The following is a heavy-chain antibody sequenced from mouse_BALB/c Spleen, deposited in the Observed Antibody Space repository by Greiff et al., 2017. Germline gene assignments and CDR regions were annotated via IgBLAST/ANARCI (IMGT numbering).Heavy chain of an antibody. CDR2: IHYSGST. D-gene: IGHD2-14*01. V-gene: IGHV3-1*02. CDR1: GYSITSGYS. CDR3: ARSMNRYDVGYFDV. J-gene: IGHJ1*01. Sequence: EVQLQQSGPDLVKPSQSLSLTCTVTGYSITSGYSWHWIRQFPGNKLEWMGYIHYSGSTNYNPSLKSRISITRDTSKNQFFLQLNSVTTEDTATYYCARSMNRYDVGYFDVWGAGTTVTVSS.